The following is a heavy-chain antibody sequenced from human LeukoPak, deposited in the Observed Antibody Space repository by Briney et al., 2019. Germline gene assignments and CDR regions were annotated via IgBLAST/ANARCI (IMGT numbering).Heavy chain of an antibody. Sequence: PSETLSLTCTVSGYSITSGYYWGWIRQPPGKGLEWIGSLYHSGNTYYNPSLKSRVTISVDTSKNQFSLKLSSVTAADTAVYYCARDVVSGGYIDYWGQGTLVTVSS. CDR1: GYSITSGYY. CDR2: LYHSGNT. J-gene: IGHJ4*02. CDR3: ARDVVSGGYIDY. V-gene: IGHV4-38-2*02. D-gene: IGHD3-16*01.